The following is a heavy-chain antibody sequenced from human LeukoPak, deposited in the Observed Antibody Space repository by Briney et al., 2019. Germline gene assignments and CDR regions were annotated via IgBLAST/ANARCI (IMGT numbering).Heavy chain of an antibody. J-gene: IGHJ4*02. CDR3: ARGLADYYDSSGYLDY. Sequence: ASVKVSCKASEHTFNTYAISWVRQAPGQGLEWMGGIIPVSLTADYAQNLQGRVTITANKSTSTAYMELRSLRSEDTAVYYCARGLADYYDSSGYLDYWGQGTLVTVSA. CDR1: EHTFNTYA. CDR2: IIPVSLTA. D-gene: IGHD3-22*01. V-gene: IGHV1-69*06.